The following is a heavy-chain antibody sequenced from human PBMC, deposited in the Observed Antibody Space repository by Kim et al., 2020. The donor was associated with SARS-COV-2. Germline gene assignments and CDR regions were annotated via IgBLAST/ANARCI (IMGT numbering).Heavy chain of an antibody. CDR1: GFTFSSYA. CDR3: ARESRGYYFDY. J-gene: IGHJ4*02. Sequence: LSLTCAASGFTFSSYAMHWVRQAPGKGLEWVAVISYDGSNKYYADSVKGRFTISRDNSKNTLYLQMNSLRAEDTAVYYCARESRGYYFDYWGQGTLVTVSS. D-gene: IGHD3-10*01. CDR2: ISYDGSNK. V-gene: IGHV3-30*04.